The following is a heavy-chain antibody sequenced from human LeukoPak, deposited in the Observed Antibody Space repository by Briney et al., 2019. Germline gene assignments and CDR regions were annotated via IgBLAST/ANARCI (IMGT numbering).Heavy chain of an antibody. CDR1: GGTFSSYA. J-gene: IGHJ4*02. D-gene: IGHD1-20*01. Sequence: SVKVSCKPSGGTFSSYAISWVRQAPGQGLEWMGGIIPIFGTANYAQKFQGRVTITADESTSTAYMELSSLRSEDTAVYYCARGGITGTPHGYWGQGTLVTVSS. CDR2: IIPIFGTA. V-gene: IGHV1-69*01. CDR3: ARGGITGTPHGY.